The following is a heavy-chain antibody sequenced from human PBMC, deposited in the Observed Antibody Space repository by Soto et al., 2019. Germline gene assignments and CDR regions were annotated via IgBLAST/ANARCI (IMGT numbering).Heavy chain of an antibody. CDR1: GFTFSDYY. V-gene: IGHV3-72*01. CDR3: TREKRYYNNLTSIYLDN. Sequence: GGSLRLSCAASGFTFSDYYMDWVRRAPGKGLEWVGRIRNKANNYATEYAASLKGRVTFSRDDSENSLYLQMNSLETEDTAVYWCTREKRYYNNLTSIYLDNWGQGTLVTVSS. CDR2: IRNKANNYAT. D-gene: IGHD3-10*01. J-gene: IGHJ4*02.